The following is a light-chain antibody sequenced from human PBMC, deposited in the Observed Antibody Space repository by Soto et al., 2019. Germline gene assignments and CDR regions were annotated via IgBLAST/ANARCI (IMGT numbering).Light chain of an antibody. CDR1: SSDVGGYNY. CDR2: EVN. V-gene: IGLV2-8*01. CDR3: SSYAGTNYV. J-gene: IGLJ1*01. Sequence: QSALTQPPSASGSPGQSVTISCTGTSSDVGGYNYVSWYQQHPDKAPKLMIYEVNKRPSGVPDRFSGSKSGNTASLTVSGLQAEDEADYYCSSYAGTNYVFGTGTKLTVL.